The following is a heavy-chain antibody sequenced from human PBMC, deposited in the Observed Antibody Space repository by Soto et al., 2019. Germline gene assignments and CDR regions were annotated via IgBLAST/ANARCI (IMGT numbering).Heavy chain of an antibody. CDR2: TYYRSKWYN. J-gene: IGHJ4*02. Sequence: PSPTLSLTCAIPGDSVSSKSAAWNWIRQSPTRGLEWLGRTYYRSKWYNEYEVSVKSRITINPDTSKNQFSLQLNSVTPEDTAVYYCARTTSVFDYWGQGTQVTISS. V-gene: IGHV6-1*01. CDR1: GDSVSSKSAA. D-gene: IGHD1-1*01. CDR3: ARTTSVFDY.